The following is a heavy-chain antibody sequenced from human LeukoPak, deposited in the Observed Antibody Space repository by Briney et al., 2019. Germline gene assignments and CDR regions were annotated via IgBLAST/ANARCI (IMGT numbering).Heavy chain of an antibody. Sequence: KPGGSLRLSCAASEFTFSSYTMNWVRQAPGKGLEWISYISSGSNTIYYADSVKGRFTISRDNAKSSLYLQMNSLRAEDTAVYYCARAGLMVRGVYNWFDPWGQGTLVTVSS. CDR3: ARAGLMVRGVYNWFDP. CDR1: EFTFSSYT. V-gene: IGHV3-48*01. J-gene: IGHJ5*02. CDR2: ISSGSNTI. D-gene: IGHD3-10*01.